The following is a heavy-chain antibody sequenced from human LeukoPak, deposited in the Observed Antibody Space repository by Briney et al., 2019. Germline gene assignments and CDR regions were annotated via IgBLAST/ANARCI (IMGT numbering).Heavy chain of an antibody. D-gene: IGHD1-26*01. V-gene: IGHV3-7*01. CDR1: EFTFSSYW. J-gene: IGHJ6*03. Sequence: GGSLRLSCAASEFTFSSYWMSWVRQAPGKGLEWVANIKQDGSEKYYVDSVKGRFTISRDNAKNSLYLQMNSLRAEDTAVYYCARVGGSYSGRYYYYMDAWGKGTTVTVSS. CDR2: IKQDGSEK. CDR3: ARVGGSYSGRYYYYMDA.